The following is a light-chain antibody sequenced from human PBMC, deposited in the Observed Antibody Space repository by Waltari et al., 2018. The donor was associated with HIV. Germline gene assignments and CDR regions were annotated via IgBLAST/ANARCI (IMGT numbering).Light chain of an antibody. Sequence: FLLTQPHSVSESPRQTVTISCSRSSGLIATTSSQWYQQRPASAPHTLLYDDNHRPPGVPARLSASSDCSSTSSLPTIAVQKAEDEGDYCWQSDDSRNHVVFGGGTKLTVL. CDR1: SGLIATTS. V-gene: IGLV6-57*03. CDR3: QSDDSRNHVV. CDR2: DDN. J-gene: IGLJ2*01.